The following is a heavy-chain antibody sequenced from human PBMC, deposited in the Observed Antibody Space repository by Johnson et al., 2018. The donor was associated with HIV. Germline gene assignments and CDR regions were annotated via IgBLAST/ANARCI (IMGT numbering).Heavy chain of an antibody. D-gene: IGHD3-22*01. Sequence: VQLVESGGGVVRPGGSLRLSCAASGFTFDNYGMSWVRQVPGKGLEWISGINWNGGSTTYADSVKGRFTISRDNAKNSLYLQMNSLRAEDTALYYCARENYYDILNDAFDIWGQGTMVTVSS. V-gene: IGHV3-20*04. CDR3: ARENYYDILNDAFDI. CDR1: GFTFDNYG. CDR2: INWNGGST. J-gene: IGHJ3*02.